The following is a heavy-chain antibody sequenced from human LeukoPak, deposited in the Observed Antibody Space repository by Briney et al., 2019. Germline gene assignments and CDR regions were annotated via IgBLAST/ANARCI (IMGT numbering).Heavy chain of an antibody. Sequence: GGSLRLSCAASGFTFDDYGMSWVRQAPGKGLEWVSGINWNGGSTGYADSVKGRFTISRDNAKNSLYLQMNSLRAEDTALYYCARGGPYCSGGSCYRGRFDYWGQGTLVTVSS. CDR1: GFTFDDYG. CDR2: INWNGGST. V-gene: IGHV3-20*04. J-gene: IGHJ4*02. D-gene: IGHD2-15*01. CDR3: ARGGPYCSGGSCYRGRFDY.